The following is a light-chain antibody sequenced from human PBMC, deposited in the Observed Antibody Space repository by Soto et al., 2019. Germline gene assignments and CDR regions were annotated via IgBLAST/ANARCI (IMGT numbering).Light chain of an antibody. CDR2: LGS. CDR3: MQSLQTPWT. V-gene: IGKV2-28*01. J-gene: IGKJ1*01. Sequence: DIVMTQSPLALPVTSGERSSISCRSSQSLLFSNGYNYLDWYLQKPGQSPQLLIYLGSDRASGVPDRFSGSGSGTDCTLKSSRVEAEDVGVYYCMQSLQTPWTFGQGTKVDIK. CDR1: QSLLFSNGYNY.